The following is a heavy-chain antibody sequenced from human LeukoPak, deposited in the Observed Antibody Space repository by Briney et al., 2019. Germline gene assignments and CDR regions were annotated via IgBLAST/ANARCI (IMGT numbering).Heavy chain of an antibody. V-gene: IGHV3-23*01. J-gene: IGHJ4*02. CDR1: GFTFSRNG. CDR2: ISGRGGST. Sequence: GGSLRLSCAASGFTFSRNGMTWVRQSPGKGLEWVSAISGRGGSTYYADSVKGRFTISRDNSKNTLYLQMNSLRAEDTAVYYCAKDRRAGSYDYWGQGTLVTVSS. D-gene: IGHD3-10*01. CDR3: AKDRRAGSYDY.